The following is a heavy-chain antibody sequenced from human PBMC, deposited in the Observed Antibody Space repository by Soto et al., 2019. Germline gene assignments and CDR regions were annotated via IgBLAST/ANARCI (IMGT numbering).Heavy chain of an antibody. CDR3: ARMVVTANYYYYGMEV. Sequence: XATLSLSFTVSGGSISSYYWSWIRQPPGKGLEWIGYIYYSGSTNYNPSLKSRVTISVDTSKNQFSLKLSSVTAADTAVYYCARMVVTANYYYYGMEVWGKGTTVTVS. D-gene: IGHD2-21*02. CDR2: IYYSGST. CDR1: GGSISSYY. V-gene: IGHV4-59*01. J-gene: IGHJ6*04.